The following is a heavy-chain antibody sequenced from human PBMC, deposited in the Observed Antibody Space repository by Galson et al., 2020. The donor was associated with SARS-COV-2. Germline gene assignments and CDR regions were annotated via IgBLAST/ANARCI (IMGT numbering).Heavy chain of an antibody. CDR2: NNHKSGGT. CDR1: GYTFTDYY. Sequence: ASVKVYCKASGYTFTDYYIHWVRQAPGQGLEWMGWNNHKSGGTNYAQKFEGRVTMTRDTSITTAYMELSRLRADDTAVYYCARLRYYDVLTGYIVDVWGQGTMVTVSS. J-gene: IGHJ6*02. D-gene: IGHD3-9*01. V-gene: IGHV1-2*02. CDR3: ARLRYYDVLTGYIVDV.